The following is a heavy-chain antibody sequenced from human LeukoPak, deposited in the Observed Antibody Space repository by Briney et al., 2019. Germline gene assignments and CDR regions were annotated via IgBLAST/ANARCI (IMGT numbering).Heavy chain of an antibody. Sequence: GASVKVSCKASGYTLTGYYMHWARQAPGQGLEWMGRINPNSGGTNYAQKFQGRVTMTRDTSISTAYMELSRLRSDDTAVYYCAGGKRGYHLYWGQGTLVTVSS. J-gene: IGHJ4*02. CDR3: AGGKRGYHLY. D-gene: IGHD5-18*01. CDR1: GYTLTGYY. CDR2: INPNSGGT. V-gene: IGHV1-2*06.